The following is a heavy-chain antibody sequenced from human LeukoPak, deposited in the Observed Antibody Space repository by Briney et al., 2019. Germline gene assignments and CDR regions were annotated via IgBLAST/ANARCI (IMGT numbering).Heavy chain of an antibody. CDR2: IYHSGST. J-gene: IGHJ4*02. D-gene: IGHD3-9*01. Sequence: PSETLSLTCTVSGASLSSGSYYWGWIRQPPGKGLEWIGSIYHSGSTYYNPSLKSRVTISVDTSKNQFSLKLSSVTAADTAVYYCARDLDWLNYYFDYWGQGTLVTVSS. CDR3: ARDLDWLNYYFDY. V-gene: IGHV4-39*07. CDR1: GASLSSGSYY.